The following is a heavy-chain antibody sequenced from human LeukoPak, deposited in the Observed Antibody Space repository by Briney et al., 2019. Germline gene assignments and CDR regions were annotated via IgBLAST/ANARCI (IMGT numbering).Heavy chain of an antibody. CDR2: MNPNSGNT. CDR3: ARGNWGYCSAGSCYGGGNYFDS. D-gene: IGHD2-15*01. CDR1: GYTFTSYD. Sequence: ASVKVSCKASGYTFTSYDINWVRQATGQGLEWMGWMNPNSGNTGYAQRFQGRVTMTRNTSTSTAYMELSSLRSEDTAVYYCARGNWGYCSAGSCYGGGNYFDSWGQGTLVTVSS. V-gene: IGHV1-8*01. J-gene: IGHJ4*02.